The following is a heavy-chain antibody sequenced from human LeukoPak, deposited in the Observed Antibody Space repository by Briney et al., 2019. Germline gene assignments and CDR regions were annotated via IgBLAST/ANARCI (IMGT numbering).Heavy chain of an antibody. CDR1: GGSISSYY. Sequence: SETLSLTYTVSGGSISSYYWSWIRQPPGKGLEWIGYIYYSGSTNYNPSLKSRVTISVDTSKNQFSLKLSSVTAADTAVYYCARGVTYYYDSSGYYYADWFDPWGQGTLVTVSS. CDR3: ARGVTYYYDSSGYYYADWFDP. J-gene: IGHJ5*02. V-gene: IGHV4-59*01. D-gene: IGHD3-22*01. CDR2: IYYSGST.